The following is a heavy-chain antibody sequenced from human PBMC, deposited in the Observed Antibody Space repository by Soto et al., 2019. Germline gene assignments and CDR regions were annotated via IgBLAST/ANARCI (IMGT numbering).Heavy chain of an antibody. Sequence: SETLSLTWAVYGGSFSGYYRSWIRQPPGKGLEWIGEINHSGSTNYNPSLKSRVTISVDTSKNQFSLKLSSVTAADTAVYYCASFPYCSSTSCNPFDYWGPGTLVTVSS. J-gene: IGHJ4*02. D-gene: IGHD2-2*01. CDR1: GGSFSGYY. CDR3: ASFPYCSSTSCNPFDY. V-gene: IGHV4-34*01. CDR2: INHSGST.